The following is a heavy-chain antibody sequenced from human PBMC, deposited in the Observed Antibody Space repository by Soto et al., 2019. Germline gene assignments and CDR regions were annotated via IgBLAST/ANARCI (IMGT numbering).Heavy chain of an antibody. J-gene: IGHJ4*02. D-gene: IGHD3-3*01. V-gene: IGHV3-7*01. CDR2: IKQDGSEK. CDR1: GFTFSSYW. Sequence: EVQLVESGGGLVQPGGSLRLSCAASGFTFSSYWMSWVRQAPGKGLEWVANIKQDGSEKYYVDSVKGRFTISRDNAKNSLYLQMNSLRADDTAVYYCARDHPDYYDFWSGYSSFDYWGQGTLVTVSS. CDR3: ARDHPDYYDFWSGYSSFDY.